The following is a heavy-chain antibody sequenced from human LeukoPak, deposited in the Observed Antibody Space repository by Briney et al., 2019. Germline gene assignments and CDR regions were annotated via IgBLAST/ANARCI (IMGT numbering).Heavy chain of an antibody. V-gene: IGHV4-59*01. CDR3: ARDLDYYDSSVFGY. CDR2: IYYSGGT. Sequence: PSETLSLTCTVSGGSISSYYWSWIRQPPGKGLEWIGYIYYSGGTNYNPSLKSRVTISVDTSKNQFSLKLSSVTAADTAVYYCARDLDYYDSSVFGYWGQGTLVTVSS. D-gene: IGHD3-22*01. J-gene: IGHJ4*02. CDR1: GGSISSYY.